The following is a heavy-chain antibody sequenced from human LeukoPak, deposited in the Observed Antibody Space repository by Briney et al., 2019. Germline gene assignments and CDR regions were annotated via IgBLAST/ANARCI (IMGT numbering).Heavy chain of an antibody. D-gene: IGHD3-16*01. CDR1: GGTFSSYA. CDR3: ARDMGENFNWFDP. Sequence: SVKVSCKASGGTFSSYAISWVRQAPGQGLEWMGRIIPILGIANYAQKFQGRVTITADKSTSTAYMELSSLRSEDTAVYYSARDMGENFNWFDPWGQGTLVTVSS. J-gene: IGHJ5*02. V-gene: IGHV1-69*04. CDR2: IIPILGIA.